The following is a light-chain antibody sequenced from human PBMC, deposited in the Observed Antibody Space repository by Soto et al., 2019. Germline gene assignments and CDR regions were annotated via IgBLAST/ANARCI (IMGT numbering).Light chain of an antibody. CDR2: DAS. Sequence: DIPMTQSPSTLSASVGDRVTITCRASQSINTWLAWYQQKPGKAPKLLIYDASTLESGVPSRFSGSGSGTEFTLTISSLQPDDFATYYCQQCNRYYTFGQGTKLEIK. CDR3: QQCNRYYT. CDR1: QSINTW. J-gene: IGKJ2*01. V-gene: IGKV1-5*01.